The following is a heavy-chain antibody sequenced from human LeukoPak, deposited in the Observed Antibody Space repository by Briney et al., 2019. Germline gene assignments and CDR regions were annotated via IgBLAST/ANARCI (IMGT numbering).Heavy chain of an antibody. CDR3: ARLERAYDYVWGSYRYPYYFDY. CDR1: GGSFSGYY. CDR2: INHSGST. V-gene: IGHV4-34*01. J-gene: IGHJ4*02. Sequence: PSETLSLTCAVYGGSFSGYYWSWIRQPPGKGLEWIGEINHSGSTNYNPSLKSRVTISVDTSKNQFSLKLSSVTAADTAVYYCARLERAYDYVWGSYRYPYYFDYWGQGTLVTVSS. D-gene: IGHD3-16*02.